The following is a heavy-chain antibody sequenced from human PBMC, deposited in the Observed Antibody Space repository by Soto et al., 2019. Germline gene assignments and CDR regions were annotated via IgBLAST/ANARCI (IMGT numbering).Heavy chain of an antibody. J-gene: IGHJ4*02. CDR1: GFTFSDYA. Sequence: SGGSLRLSCVASGFTFSDYAMAWVRQAPGKGLEWVAVISYDGSNKYYADSVKGRFTISRDNSKNTLYLQMNSLRAEDTAVYYCARGITWINFDYWGQGTLVTVSS. CDR2: ISYDGSNK. V-gene: IGHV3-30-3*01. CDR3: ARGITWINFDY. D-gene: IGHD3-16*01.